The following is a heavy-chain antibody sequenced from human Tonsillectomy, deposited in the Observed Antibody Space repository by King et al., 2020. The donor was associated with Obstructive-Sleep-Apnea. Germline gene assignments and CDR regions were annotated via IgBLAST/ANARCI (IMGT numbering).Heavy chain of an antibody. CDR3: AKDRGGYYGSGTSRWFDP. V-gene: IGHV3-9*01. J-gene: IGHJ5*02. CDR2: ISWNSGSL. Sequence: VQLVESGGGLVQPGRSLRLSCAASGFTFDDYAMHWVRQAPGKGLEWVSGISWNSGSLAYADSVKGRFPISRDNAKNSLYLQRNSLGAEDTALYYCAKDRGGYYGSGTSRWFDPWGQGTLVTVSS. D-gene: IGHD3-10*01. CDR1: GFTFDDYA.